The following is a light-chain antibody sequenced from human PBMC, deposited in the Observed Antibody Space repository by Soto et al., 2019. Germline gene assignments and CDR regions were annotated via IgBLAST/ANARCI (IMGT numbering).Light chain of an antibody. CDR1: QSVSSS. CDR2: GAS. J-gene: IGKJ1*01. Sequence: EIVMTQSPVTLSVSPGERATLSCRASQSVSSSLAWYQQKPGQAPRLLIYGASTRATGIPARFSGSGSGTEFTLTISSLQSEDFAVYYCQQYNNWPQTFGQGTKVDIK. CDR3: QQYNNWPQT. V-gene: IGKV3-15*01.